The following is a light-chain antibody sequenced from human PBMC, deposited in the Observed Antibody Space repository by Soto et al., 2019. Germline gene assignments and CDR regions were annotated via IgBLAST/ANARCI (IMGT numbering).Light chain of an antibody. CDR3: QQYYSFPRT. CDR2: AAS. J-gene: IGKJ1*01. CDR1: QTIGSH. V-gene: IGKV1-39*01. Sequence: DIQMTQSPSSLSASIGDRVTITCRAGQTIGSHLNWYQQKPGKAPKLLIFAASNLQSGVPSRFSGSGFGTDYTLTISSLQPADFATYYCQQYYSFPRTFGQGTKVDIK.